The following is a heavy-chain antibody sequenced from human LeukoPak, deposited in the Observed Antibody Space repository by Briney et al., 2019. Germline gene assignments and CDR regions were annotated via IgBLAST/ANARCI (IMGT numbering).Heavy chain of an antibody. CDR3: ARSGRGVDSFYFYMDV. Sequence: PGGSLRLSCARSGVTFSCYNMNWFRQAPWKGLERVSSLSRGSRDIYYVDSVKGRFTISRDNAKNSLFLQMNSLRAEDTAVYYCARSGRGVDSFYFYMDVWGKGTTVTVSS. CDR1: GVTFSCYN. D-gene: IGHD3-10*01. CDR2: LSRGSRDI. J-gene: IGHJ6*03. V-gene: IGHV3-21*01.